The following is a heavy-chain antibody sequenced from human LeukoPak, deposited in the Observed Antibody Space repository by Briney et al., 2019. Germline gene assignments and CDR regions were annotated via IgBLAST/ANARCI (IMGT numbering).Heavy chain of an antibody. CDR1: GYTFSDSF. CDR3: ARDLQWGSGYDLDY. Sequence: ASVKVSCKASGYTFSDSFMHWVRQAPRQGPEWMGWINPVSGDTNFAQRFQGRVTLTRDASISTAYMELSTLRSDDTAVYYCARDLQWGSGYDLDYWGQGTLVIVSS. D-gene: IGHD5-12*01. V-gene: IGHV1-2*02. CDR2: INPVSGDT. J-gene: IGHJ4*02.